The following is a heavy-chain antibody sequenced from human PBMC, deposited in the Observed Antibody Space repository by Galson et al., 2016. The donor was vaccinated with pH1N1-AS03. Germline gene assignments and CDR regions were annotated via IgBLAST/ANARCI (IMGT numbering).Heavy chain of an antibody. V-gene: IGHV1-18*04. J-gene: IGHJ6*02. Sequence: QSGAEVKKPGESLKISCKASGYKFTNYGFNWVRQAPGQGLEWMGWISGYNGNTNYAQSLQGRVTMTTETSTSTAYMELRSLRSDDTAVYYCAGDDGALYYYYGLDVWGQGTTVTVSS. D-gene: IGHD4-17*01. CDR3: AGDDGALYYYYGLDV. CDR2: ISGYNGNT. CDR1: GYKFTNYG.